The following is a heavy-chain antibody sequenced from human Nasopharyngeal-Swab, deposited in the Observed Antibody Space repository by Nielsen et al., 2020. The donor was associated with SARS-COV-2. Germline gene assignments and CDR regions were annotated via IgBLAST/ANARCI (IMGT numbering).Heavy chain of an antibody. J-gene: IGHJ4*02. CDR2: INPHSGGT. CDR3: ARDNLGRDYYFDN. V-gene: IGHV1-2*02. CDR1: GYTFTDYY. Sequence: ASVKVSCKASGYTFTDYYIHWVRQAPGQGLEWKGWINPHSGGTHYSQKFQGRVTMTRDTSTNTAYMGLSRLTSDDTAVYFCARDNLGRDYYFDNWGQGTLVTVSS. D-gene: IGHD5-12*01.